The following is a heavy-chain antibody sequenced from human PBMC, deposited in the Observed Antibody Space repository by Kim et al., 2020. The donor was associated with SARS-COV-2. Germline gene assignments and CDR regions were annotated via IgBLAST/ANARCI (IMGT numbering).Heavy chain of an antibody. J-gene: IGHJ6*02. Sequence: ASVKVSCKVSGYTLTELSMNWVRQAPGKGLEWMGGFDPEDGETIDAQKFQGRVTMTEDTSTDTAYMELSSLRSKDTAVYYWATGDSSGLRGYGMDVWGQGTTVTVSS. CDR3: ATGDSSGLRGYGMDV. V-gene: IGHV1-24*01. CDR2: FDPEDGET. CDR1: GYTLTELS. D-gene: IGHD6-19*01.